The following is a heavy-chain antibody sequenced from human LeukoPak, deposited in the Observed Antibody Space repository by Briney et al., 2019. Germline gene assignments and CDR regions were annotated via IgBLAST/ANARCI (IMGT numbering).Heavy chain of an antibody. CDR1: GGSISNYY. D-gene: IGHD3-10*01. V-gene: IGHV4-4*07. CDR2: IYNSGTT. Sequence: SETLSLTCTVSGGSISNYYWTWIRQPAGKGLEWIGRIYNSGTTNYNPSLKSRVTMSVDTSKNQFSLKLSSVTAADTGVYYCARGRASYDYWGQGTLVTVSS. J-gene: IGHJ4*02. CDR3: ARGRASYDY.